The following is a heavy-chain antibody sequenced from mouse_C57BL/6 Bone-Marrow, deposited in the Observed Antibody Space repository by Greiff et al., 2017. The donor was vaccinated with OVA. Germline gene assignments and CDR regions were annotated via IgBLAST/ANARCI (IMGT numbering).Heavy chain of an antibody. CDR1: GYSFTDYN. Sequence: VHVKQSGPELVKPGASVKISCKASGYSFTDYNMNWVKQSDGKSLEWIGVINPNYGTTSYNQKFQGKATLTVDQSSSTAYMQPNSLTSEDSAVYYCTSHYYGSRYAMNYWGQGTSVTVSS. D-gene: IGHD1-1*01. CDR3: TSHYYGSRYAMNY. CDR2: INPNYGTT. V-gene: IGHV1-39*01. J-gene: IGHJ4*01.